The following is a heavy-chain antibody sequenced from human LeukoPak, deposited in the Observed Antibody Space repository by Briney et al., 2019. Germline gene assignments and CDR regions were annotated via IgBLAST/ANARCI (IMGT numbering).Heavy chain of an antibody. D-gene: IGHD4-11*01. CDR3: AREITVTYYFDY. CDR1: GFTFSSYA. J-gene: IGHJ4*02. Sequence: PGRSLRLSCAASGFTFSSYAMHWVRQAPGKGLEWVAVISYDGSNKYYADPVKGRFTISRDNSKNTLYLQMNSLRAEDTAVYYCAREITVTYYFDYWGQGTLVTVSS. CDR2: ISYDGSNK. V-gene: IGHV3-30-3*01.